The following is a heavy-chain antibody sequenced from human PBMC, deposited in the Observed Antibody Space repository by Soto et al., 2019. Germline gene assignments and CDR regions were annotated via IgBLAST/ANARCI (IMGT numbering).Heavy chain of an antibody. CDR3: GAYCSRTHCYEWFDS. D-gene: IGHD2-2*01. Sequence: PXETLSLTCSESGGSIGSSRYYFGWIRQPPGKVLEWIGSLYYTGTTNYNSSLKSRVTISADKSQNQFSLRLSSVTAADTAVYYCGAYCSRTHCYEWFDSWGQGTLVTVSS. CDR2: LYYTGTT. V-gene: IGHV4-39*01. CDR1: GGSIGSSRYY. J-gene: IGHJ5*01.